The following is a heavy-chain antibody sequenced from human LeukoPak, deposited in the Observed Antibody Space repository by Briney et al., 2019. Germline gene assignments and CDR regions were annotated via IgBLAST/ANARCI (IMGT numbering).Heavy chain of an antibody. CDR1: GGPFSGYY. D-gene: IGHD3-3*01. V-gene: IGHV4-34*01. CDR2: INHSGST. Sequence: PSETLSLTCAVCGGPFSGYYWSWIRQPPGKGREGIGEINHSGSTNYNPSLKSRVTISVDTSKNQFSLKLSSVTAADTAVYYCARGSPFFPFDYWGQGTLVTVSS. CDR3: ARGSPFFPFDY. J-gene: IGHJ4*02.